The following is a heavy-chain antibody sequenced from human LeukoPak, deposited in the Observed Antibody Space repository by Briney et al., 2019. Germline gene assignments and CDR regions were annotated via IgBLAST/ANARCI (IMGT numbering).Heavy chain of an antibody. D-gene: IGHD6-13*01. Sequence: SVKVSCKASGGTFSSYAISWVRQAPGQGLEWMGGIIPIFGTANYAQKFQGRVTMTRDTSTSTVYMELSSLRSDDTAVYYCARASVSAAGDYWGQGTLVTVSS. J-gene: IGHJ4*02. CDR2: IIPIFGTA. CDR3: ARASVSAAGDY. V-gene: IGHV1-69*05. CDR1: GGTFSSYA.